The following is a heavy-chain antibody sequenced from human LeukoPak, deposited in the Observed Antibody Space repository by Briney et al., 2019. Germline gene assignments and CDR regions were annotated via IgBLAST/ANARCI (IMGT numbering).Heavy chain of an antibody. J-gene: IGHJ3*02. D-gene: IGHD3-10*01. CDR1: GDSVSSNGAA. CDR2: TYYRSKWYN. Sequence: SQTLSLTCAISGDSVSSNGAAWTWIRQSPSRGLEWLGRTYYRSKWYNDYAVSVKSRISITPDTSKNQFSLQLNSVTPEDTAVYYCARGLEDALLWFGELTKSTGAFDIWGQGTMVTVSS. V-gene: IGHV6-1*01. CDR3: ARGLEDALLWFGELTKSTGAFDI.